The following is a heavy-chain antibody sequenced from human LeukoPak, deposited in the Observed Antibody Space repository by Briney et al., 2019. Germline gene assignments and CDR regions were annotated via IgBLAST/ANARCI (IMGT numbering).Heavy chain of an antibody. V-gene: IGHV3-30*18. CDR2: ISYDGSNK. D-gene: IGHD4-17*01. CDR1: GFTFSSYG. Sequence: GGSLRLSCAASGFTFSSYGMHWVRQAQGKGLEWVAVISYDGSNKYYADSVKGRFTISRDNSKNTLYLQMNSLRAEDTAVYYCAKDDYGDKYFDYWGQGTLVTVSS. CDR3: AKDDYGDKYFDY. J-gene: IGHJ4*02.